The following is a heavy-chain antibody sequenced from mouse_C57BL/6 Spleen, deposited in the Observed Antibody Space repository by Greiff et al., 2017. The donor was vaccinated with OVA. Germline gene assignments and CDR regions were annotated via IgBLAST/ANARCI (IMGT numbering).Heavy chain of an antibody. CDR2: TSSGSSTI. CDR1: GFTFSDYG. J-gene: IGHJ2*01. V-gene: IGHV5-17*01. Sequence: EVQLVESGGGLVKPGGSLKLSCAASGFTFSDYGMHWVRQAPEKGLEWVAYTSSGSSTIYYADTVKGRFTISRDNAKNTLFLQMTSLRSEDTAMYYCAKLYDYWGQGTTLTVSS. D-gene: IGHD4-1*01. CDR3: AKLYDY.